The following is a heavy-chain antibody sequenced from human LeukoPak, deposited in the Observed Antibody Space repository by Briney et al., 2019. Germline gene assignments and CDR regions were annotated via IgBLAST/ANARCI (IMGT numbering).Heavy chain of an antibody. CDR1: GFTFSSYS. Sequence: GGSLRLSCAASGFTFSSYSMNWVRQAPGKGLEWVSYINSSSSTIYYADSVKGRFTISRDNAKNSLYLQMNGLRDEDTAVYYCARDRLSAFDIWGQGTMVTVSS. CDR3: ARDRLSAFDI. CDR2: INSSSSTI. V-gene: IGHV3-48*02. J-gene: IGHJ3*02.